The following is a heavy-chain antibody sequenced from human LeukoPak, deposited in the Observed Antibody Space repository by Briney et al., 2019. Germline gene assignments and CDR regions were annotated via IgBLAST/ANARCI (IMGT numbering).Heavy chain of an antibody. D-gene: IGHD6-19*01. V-gene: IGHV5-51*01. CDR1: GYIFTSYW. CDR3: ARQQWLAHTYGMDV. CDR2: IYPGNSDT. J-gene: IGHJ6*02. Sequence: GESLKISCKTSGYIFTSYWIGWVRQMPGRGLEWMGIIYPGNSDTRYSPSFQGQVTISADKSISTAYLQWSSLKASDTAMYYCARQQWLAHTYGMDVWGQGTTVTVSS.